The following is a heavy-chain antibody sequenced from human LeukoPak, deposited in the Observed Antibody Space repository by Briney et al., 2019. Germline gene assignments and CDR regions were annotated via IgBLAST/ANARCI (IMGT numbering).Heavy chain of an antibody. CDR3: ARDDDFWM. J-gene: IGHJ4*02. D-gene: IGHD3-3*01. V-gene: IGHV3-48*01. CDR2: ISSSSSTI. Sequence: GGSLRLSCAASRFTFSSYSMNCVRHAPGEGQEGVSYISSSSSTIYYADSVKGRFTISRDNAKNSLYLQMNSLRAEDTAVYYCARDDDFWMWGEGTLVTVSS. CDR1: RFTFSSYS.